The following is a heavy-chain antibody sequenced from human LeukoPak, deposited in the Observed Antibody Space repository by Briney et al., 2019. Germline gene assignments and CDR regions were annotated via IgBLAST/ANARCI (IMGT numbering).Heavy chain of an antibody. Sequence: GGSLRLSCAASGFTFSTYWMHWVRQAPGKGLVWVSRINGDASDTSYADSVRGRFTISRDNAKNTLFLQMNSLRAEDTAVYYCVRDPPEREELFDYWGQGTLVTVSS. CDR3: VRDPPEREELFDY. D-gene: IGHD1-26*01. CDR1: GFTFSTYW. CDR2: INGDASDT. V-gene: IGHV3-74*01. J-gene: IGHJ4*02.